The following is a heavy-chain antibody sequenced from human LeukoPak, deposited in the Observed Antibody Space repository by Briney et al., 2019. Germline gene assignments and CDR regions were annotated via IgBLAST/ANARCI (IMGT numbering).Heavy chain of an antibody. J-gene: IGHJ5*02. CDR2: INHSGST. D-gene: IGHD5-18*01. Sequence: PGGSLRLSCAASGFTFSSYGMSWVRQPPGKGLEWIGEINHSGSTNYNPSLKSRVTISVDTSKNQFSLKLSSVTAADTAVYYCARHKARGYSYGGRFWFDPWGQGTLVTVSS. CDR1: GFTFSSYG. V-gene: IGHV4-34*01. CDR3: ARHKARGYSYGGRFWFDP.